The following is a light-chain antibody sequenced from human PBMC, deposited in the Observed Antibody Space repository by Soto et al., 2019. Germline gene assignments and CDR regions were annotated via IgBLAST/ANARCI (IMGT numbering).Light chain of an antibody. J-gene: IGKJ5*01. CDR3: QQYGSSIT. V-gene: IGKV3-20*01. CDR1: QSVPRSY. Sequence: EIVLTQSPGTLSLSPGERATLSCRASQSVPRSYLAWYQQKPGQAPRLLIYGTSSRATGIPDRFSGSGCGTDFTLIISRLEPEDFAVFYCQQYGSSITFGQGTRLEIK. CDR2: GTS.